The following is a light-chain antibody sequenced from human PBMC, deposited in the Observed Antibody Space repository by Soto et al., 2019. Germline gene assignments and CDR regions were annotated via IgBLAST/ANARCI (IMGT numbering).Light chain of an antibody. J-gene: IGKJ2*01. V-gene: IGKV3-20*01. Sequence: EIVSTQSPGTLSLSPGERATLSCRASQSVSSSYLAWYQQKPGQAPRLLIYSASSRATGIPDRFSGSGSGTDFTLTISRLEPEDFAVYYCQQYGSSPLMYTFGQGTKLEIK. CDR1: QSVSSSY. CDR2: SAS. CDR3: QQYGSSPLMYT.